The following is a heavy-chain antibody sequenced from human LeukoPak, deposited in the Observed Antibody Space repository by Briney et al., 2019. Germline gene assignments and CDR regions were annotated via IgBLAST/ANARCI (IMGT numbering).Heavy chain of an antibody. V-gene: IGHV4-34*01. CDR3: ARRGGSSWSYFYFDY. CDR1: GGSFSGYY. CDR2: INHSGST. D-gene: IGHD6-13*01. Sequence: PSETLSLTCAVYGGSFSGYYWSWIRQPPGKGLEWIGEINHSGSTNYNPSLKSRVTISVDTSKNQFSMKLSSVTAADTAVYYCARRGGSSWSYFYFDYWGREPWSPSPQ. J-gene: IGHJ4*02.